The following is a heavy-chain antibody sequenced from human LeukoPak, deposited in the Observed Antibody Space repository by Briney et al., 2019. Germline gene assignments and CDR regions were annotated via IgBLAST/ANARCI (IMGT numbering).Heavy chain of an antibody. V-gene: IGHV4-34*01. CDR2: INHSGST. CDR3: ARGKGGSYDFDY. D-gene: IGHD1-26*01. J-gene: IGHJ4*02. CDR1: GGSFSGYY. Sequence: SETLSLTCAVYGGSFSGYYWSWIRQPPGKGLEWIGEINHSGSTNYNPSLKSRVTISVDTSKNQFSLKLSSVTAADTAVYYCARGKGGSYDFDYWGQGTLVTVSS.